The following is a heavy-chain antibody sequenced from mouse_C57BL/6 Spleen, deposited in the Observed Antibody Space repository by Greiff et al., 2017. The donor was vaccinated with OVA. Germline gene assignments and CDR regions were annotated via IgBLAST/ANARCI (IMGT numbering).Heavy chain of an antibody. CDR1: GFTFSSYA. D-gene: IGHD2-5*01. V-gene: IGHV5-4*01. Sequence: EVQVVESGGGLVKPGGSLKLSCAASGFTFSSYAMSWVRQTPEKRLEWVATISDGGSYTYYPDNVKGRFTISRDNAKNNLYLQMSHLKSEDTAMYYCAREVTTGSWFAYWGQGTLVTVSA. J-gene: IGHJ3*01. CDR3: AREVTTGSWFAY. CDR2: ISDGGSYT.